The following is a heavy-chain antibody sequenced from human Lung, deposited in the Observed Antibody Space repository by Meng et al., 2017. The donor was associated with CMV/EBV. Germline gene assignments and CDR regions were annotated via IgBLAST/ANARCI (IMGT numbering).Heavy chain of an antibody. J-gene: IGHJ6*02. D-gene: IGHD6-25*01. CDR1: GFTFSVYS. V-gene: IGHV3-21*01. Sequence: GESXKISCAASGFTFSVYSMIWVRQAPGKGLEWVSTISSGSSFISYVDSVKGRFTISRDNAENSLYLHMNGLRAEDTAVYFCARESSGSFVVDVWGQGTTVTVSS. CDR3: ARESSGSFVVDV. CDR2: ISSGSSFI.